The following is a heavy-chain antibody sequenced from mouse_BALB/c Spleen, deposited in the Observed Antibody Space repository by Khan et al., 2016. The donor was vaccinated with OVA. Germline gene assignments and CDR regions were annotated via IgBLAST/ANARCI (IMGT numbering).Heavy chain of an antibody. V-gene: IGHV5-17*02. Sequence: EVELVESGGGLVQTGGSRKLSCAASGFTFSGFGMHWVRQAPEKGLEWVAYISSGSNTIYYADTVKGRFPISRATPKNTLFLQMTSLRAEDTAMYYCARTGYYYFDYWGQGTTLTVSS. CDR1: GFTFSGFG. J-gene: IGHJ2*01. CDR3: ARTGYYYFDY. CDR2: ISSGSNTI. D-gene: IGHD2-3*01.